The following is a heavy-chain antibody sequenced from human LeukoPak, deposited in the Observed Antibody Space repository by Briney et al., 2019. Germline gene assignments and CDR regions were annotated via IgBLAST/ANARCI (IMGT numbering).Heavy chain of an antibody. J-gene: IGHJ4*02. CDR3: ARDRTRTRYSSGWYHDY. Sequence: ASVKVSCKASGYTFTGYYMHWVRQAPGQGLEWMGWINPNSGGTNYAQKFQGRVTMTRDTSISTAYMEPSRLRSDDTAVYYCARDRTRTRYSSGWYHDYWGQGTLVTVSS. V-gene: IGHV1-2*02. CDR1: GYTFTGYY. D-gene: IGHD6-19*01. CDR2: INPNSGGT.